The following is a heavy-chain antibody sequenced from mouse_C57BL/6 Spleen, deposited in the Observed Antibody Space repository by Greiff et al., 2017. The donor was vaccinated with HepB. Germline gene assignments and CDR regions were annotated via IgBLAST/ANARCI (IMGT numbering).Heavy chain of an antibody. CDR1: GFTFSSYT. V-gene: IGHV5-9*01. Sequence: EVMLVESGGGLVKPGGSLKLSCAASGFTFSSYTMSWVRQTPEKRLEWVATISGGGGNTYYPDSVKGRFTISRDNAKNTLYLQMSSLRSEDTALYYCASTDRGCFAYWGQGTLVTVSA. J-gene: IGHJ3*01. CDR3: ASTDRGCFAY. CDR2: ISGGGGNT. D-gene: IGHD1-1*02.